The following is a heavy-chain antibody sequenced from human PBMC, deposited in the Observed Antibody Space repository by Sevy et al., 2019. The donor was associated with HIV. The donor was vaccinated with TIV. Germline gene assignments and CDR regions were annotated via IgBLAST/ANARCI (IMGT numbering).Heavy chain of an antibody. V-gene: IGHV3-11*01. J-gene: IGHJ6*02. CDR1: GFTFSDYY. CDR2: ISSSGSTI. CDR3: ASRPRDYYGSGSYYKNGMDV. D-gene: IGHD3-10*01. Sequence: GGSLRLSCAASGFTFSDYYMSWIRQAPGKGLEWVSYISSSGSTIYYADSVKSRFTISRDNAKNSLYLQMNSLRAEDTAVYYCASRPRDYYGSGSYYKNGMDVWGQGTTVTVSS.